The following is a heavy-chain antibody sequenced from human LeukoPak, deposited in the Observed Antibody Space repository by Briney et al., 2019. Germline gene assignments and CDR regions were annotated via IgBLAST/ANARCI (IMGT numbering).Heavy chain of an antibody. D-gene: IGHD3-10*01. CDR3: ARLVVPAAAHYGSGSYSPGVDY. V-gene: IGHV3-48*03. CDR2: ISSSGSTI. Sequence: PGGSLRLSCAASGFTFSSYEMNWVRQAPGKGLEWVSYISSSGSTIYYADSVKGRFTISRDNAKNSLYLQMNSLRAEDTAVYYCARLVVPAAAHYGSGSYSPGVDYWGQGTLVTVSS. CDR1: GFTFSSYE. J-gene: IGHJ4*02.